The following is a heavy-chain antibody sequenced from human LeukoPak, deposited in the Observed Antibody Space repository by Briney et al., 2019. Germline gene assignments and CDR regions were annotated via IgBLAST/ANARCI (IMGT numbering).Heavy chain of an antibody. Sequence: SETLSLTCTVSGGSISSSSYYWTWIRQPAGKGLEWIGRLYPSGNTNYNPSLKSRVSMSVDTSKNQFSLKLTSVTAADTAVYYCAREESDFWGQGALVTVSS. V-gene: IGHV4-61*02. J-gene: IGHJ4*02. CDR3: AREESDF. CDR2: LYPSGNT. D-gene: IGHD3-10*01. CDR1: GGSISSSSYY.